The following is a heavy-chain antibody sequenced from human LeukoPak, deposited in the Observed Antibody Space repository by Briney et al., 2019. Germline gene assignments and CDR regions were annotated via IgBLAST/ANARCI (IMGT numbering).Heavy chain of an antibody. V-gene: IGHV4-34*01. D-gene: IGHD5-18*01. CDR3: ARALRGYSYGYYYYYGMDV. Sequence: SETLSLTCAVYGGSFSGYYWSWIRQPPGKGLEWIGEINHSGSTNYNPSLKGRVTISVDTSKNQFSLKLSSVTAADTAVYYCARALRGYSYGYYYYYGMDVWGQGTTVTVSS. J-gene: IGHJ6*02. CDR2: INHSGST. CDR1: GGSFSGYY.